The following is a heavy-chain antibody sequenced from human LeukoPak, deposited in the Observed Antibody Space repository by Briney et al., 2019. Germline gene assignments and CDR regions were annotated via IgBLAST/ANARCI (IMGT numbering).Heavy chain of an antibody. J-gene: IGHJ4*02. V-gene: IGHV4-4*02. CDR2: SSLNGLT. CDR3: SRENGAFSPFGY. CDR1: GGYISNTNW. D-gene: IGHD2-8*01. Sequence: SGTLSLTCGVSGGYISNTNWWGWVRQPPGQGLEWIGESSLNGLTHYSPSLESRVTVSLDKSKNQISLNLASVTAADTAVYYCSRENGAFSPFGYWGQGTLVTVLS.